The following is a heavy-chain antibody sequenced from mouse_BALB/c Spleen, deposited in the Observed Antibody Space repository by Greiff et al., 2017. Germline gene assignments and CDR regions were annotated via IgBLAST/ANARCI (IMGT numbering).Heavy chain of an antibody. Sequence: EVMLVESGAELVRSGASVKLSCTASGFNIKDYYMHWVKQRPEQGLEWIGWIDPENGDTEYAPKFQGKATMTADTSSNTAYLQLSSLTSEDTAVYYCNAGENYYGSSYRYYAMDYWGQGTSVTVSS. V-gene: IGHV14-4*02. CDR2: IDPENGDT. CDR1: GFNIKDYY. D-gene: IGHD1-1*01. J-gene: IGHJ4*01. CDR3: NAGENYYGSSYRYYAMDY.